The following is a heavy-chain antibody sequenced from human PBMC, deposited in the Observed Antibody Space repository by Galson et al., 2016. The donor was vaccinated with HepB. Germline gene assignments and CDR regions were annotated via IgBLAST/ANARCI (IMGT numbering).Heavy chain of an antibody. CDR3: ARGDIVGAIFDY. CDR2: ISRTGETF. CDR1: GFSFSSYN. D-gene: IGHD1-26*01. Sequence: SLRLSCAASGFSFSSYNMDWVRRAPGKGLEWVSYISRTGETFYYADSVKGRFTISRDNANNSLYLQMNSLRAEDTAVYYCARGDIVGAIFDYWGQGTLVTVSS. J-gene: IGHJ4*02. V-gene: IGHV3-48*04.